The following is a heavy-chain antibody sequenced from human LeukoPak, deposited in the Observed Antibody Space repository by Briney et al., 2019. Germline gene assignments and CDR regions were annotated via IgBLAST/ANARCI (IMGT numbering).Heavy chain of an antibody. J-gene: IGHJ6*03. Sequence: GGSLRLSCAASGFTFSRYWMSWVRQAPGKGLEWVANIKEDGSEKYYVDSVKGRFTISRDNAKNSLYLQMNSLRAEDTAVYYCAREGYYYGSGSYSYYYYYYMDVWGKGTTVTISS. CDR3: AREGYYYGSGSYSYYYYYYMDV. D-gene: IGHD3-10*01. CDR1: GFTFSRYW. CDR2: IKEDGSEK. V-gene: IGHV3-7*01.